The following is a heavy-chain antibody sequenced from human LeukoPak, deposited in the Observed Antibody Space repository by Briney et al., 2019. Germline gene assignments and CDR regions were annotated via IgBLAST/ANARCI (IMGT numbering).Heavy chain of an antibody. V-gene: IGHV3-48*04. CDR3: ARQYYDILTGYFHYYYYMDV. D-gene: IGHD3-9*01. J-gene: IGHJ6*03. CDR1: GFTFSNYA. Sequence: GGSLRLSCAASGFTFSNYAMNWVRQAPGKGLEWVSYISSSGSTIYYADSVKGRFTISRDNAKNSLYLQMNSLRAEDTAVYYCARQYYDILTGYFHYYYYMDVWGKGTTVTISS. CDR2: ISSSGSTI.